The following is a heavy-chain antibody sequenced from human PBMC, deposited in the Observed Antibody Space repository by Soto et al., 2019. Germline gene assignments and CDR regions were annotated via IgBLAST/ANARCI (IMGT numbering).Heavy chain of an antibody. D-gene: IGHD3-22*01. CDR1: GFTFSSYA. J-gene: IGHJ4*02. CDR3: ARDDADSSGYLYL. V-gene: IGHV3-30-3*01. Sequence: GGSLRLSCAASGFTFSSYAMHWVRQAPGKGLEWVAVISYDGSNKYYADSVKGRFTISRDNSKNTLYLQMNSLRAEDTAVYYCARDDADSSGYLYLWGQGTLVTVSS. CDR2: ISYDGSNK.